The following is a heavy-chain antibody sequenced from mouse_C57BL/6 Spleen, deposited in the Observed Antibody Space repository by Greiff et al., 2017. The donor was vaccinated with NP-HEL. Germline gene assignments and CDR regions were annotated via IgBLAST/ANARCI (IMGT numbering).Heavy chain of an antibody. J-gene: IGHJ4*01. CDR2: IHPNSGST. V-gene: IGHV1-64*01. CDR1: GYTFTSYW. D-gene: IGHD1-1*01. Sequence: VQLQQSGAELVKPGASVKLSCKASGYTFTSYWMHWVKQRPGQGLEWIGMIHPNSGSTNYNEKFKSKATLTVDKSSSTAYMQLSSLTSEDSAVYYCARSSIYYYGSSYGAMDYWGQGTSVTVSS. CDR3: ARSSIYYYGSSYGAMDY.